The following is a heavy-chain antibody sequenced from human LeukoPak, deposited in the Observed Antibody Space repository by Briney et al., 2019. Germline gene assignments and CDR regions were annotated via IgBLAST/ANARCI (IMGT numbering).Heavy chain of an antibody. D-gene: IGHD3-3*01. CDR2: IYHSGST. Sequence: PSETLSLTCAVSGYSISSGYYWGWIRQPSGKGLEWIGSIYHSGSTYYNPSLKSRVTISVDTSKNQFSLKLSSVTAADTAVYYCARVLYYDFWSGYSPFDYWGQGTLVTVSS. CDR1: GYSISSGYY. V-gene: IGHV4-38-2*01. CDR3: ARVLYYDFWSGYSPFDY. J-gene: IGHJ4*02.